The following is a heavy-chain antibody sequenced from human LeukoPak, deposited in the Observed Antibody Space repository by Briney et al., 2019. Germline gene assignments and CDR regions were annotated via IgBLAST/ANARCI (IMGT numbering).Heavy chain of an antibody. Sequence: PGGSLRLSCAASGFTFSSYSMNWVRQAPGKGLEWVSSVSSSSSYIYYADSVKGRFTISRDNAKNSLYLQMTSLRAEDTAVYYCVTYYYDSSGSPPTNFDYWGQGTLVTVSS. D-gene: IGHD3-22*01. J-gene: IGHJ4*02. CDR1: GFTFSSYS. CDR3: VTYYYDSSGSPPTNFDY. CDR2: VSSSSSYI. V-gene: IGHV3-21*01.